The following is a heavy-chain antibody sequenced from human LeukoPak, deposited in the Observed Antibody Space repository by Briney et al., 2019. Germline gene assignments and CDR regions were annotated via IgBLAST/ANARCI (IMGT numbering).Heavy chain of an antibody. CDR1: SYSISRGYY. CDR3: ARETSLAGFASGLGFNY. D-gene: IGHD6-19*01. CDR2: ISHSGNT. J-gene: IGHJ4*02. Sequence: PSETLSLTCTVSSYSISRGYYWGWIRQSPGKGLEWIGSISHSGNTYYSPSLKSRVTVSIDTSKNQFSLKLTSVTAADTATYYCARETSLAGFASGLGFNYWGQGILVTVSS. V-gene: IGHV4-38-2*02.